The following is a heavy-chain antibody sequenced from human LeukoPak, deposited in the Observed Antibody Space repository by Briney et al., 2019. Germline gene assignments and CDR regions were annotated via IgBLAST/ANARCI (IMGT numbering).Heavy chain of an antibody. CDR3: ARFMVRGVADFDY. CDR1: GYTLTGYY. V-gene: IGHV1-2*02. J-gene: IGHJ4*02. CDR2: INPNSGGT. D-gene: IGHD3-10*01. Sequence: GASVKVSCKASGYTLTGYYMHWVRQAPGQGLEWMGWINPNSGGTNYAQKLQGRVTMTTDTSTSTAYMELSRLRSDDTAVYYCARFMVRGVADFDYWGQGTLVTVSS.